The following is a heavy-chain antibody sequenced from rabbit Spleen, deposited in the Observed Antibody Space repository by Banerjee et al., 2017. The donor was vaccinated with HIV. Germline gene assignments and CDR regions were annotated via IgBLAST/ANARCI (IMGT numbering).Heavy chain of an antibody. Sequence: QEQLVESGGGLVKPGASLTLTCTASGFSFSSRYYMCWVRQAPGKGLEWIACIYSGSSGDTYYASWAKGRFTISKTSSTTVTLQMTSLTAADTATYFCARETSSGWGVVSYYFNLWGQGTLVTVS. D-gene: IGHD4-1*01. V-gene: IGHV1S45*01. CDR3: ARETSSGWGVVSYYFNL. CDR2: IYSGSSGDT. J-gene: IGHJ4*01. CDR1: GFSFSSRYY.